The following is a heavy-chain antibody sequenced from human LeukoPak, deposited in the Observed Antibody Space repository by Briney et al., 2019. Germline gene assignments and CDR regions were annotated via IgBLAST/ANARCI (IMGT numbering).Heavy chain of an antibody. Sequence: GASVKVSCKASGYTFTSYYMHWVRQAPGQGLEWMGIINPSGGSTRYAQKFQGRVTMTRDMSTSTVYMELSSLRSEDTAVYYCARAFRRLSLSRQLVQGSDSPCYWGQGTLVTVSS. CDR3: ARAFRRLSLSRQLVQGSDSPCY. D-gene: IGHD6-6*01. CDR2: INPSGGST. V-gene: IGHV1-46*01. J-gene: IGHJ4*02. CDR1: GYTFTSYY.